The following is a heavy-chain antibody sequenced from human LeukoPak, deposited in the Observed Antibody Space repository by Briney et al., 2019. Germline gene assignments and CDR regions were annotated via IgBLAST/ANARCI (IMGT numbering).Heavy chain of an antibody. J-gene: IGHJ3*02. CDR3: ARGGPVIWAFDI. CDR2: INPDSGGT. CDR1: GYTFTGYY. V-gene: IGHV1-2*02. Sequence: ASVKVSCKASGYTFTGYYMHWVRQAPGQGLEWMGWINPDSGGTNYAQKFQGRVTMTRDTSIRTAYMELSRLRSDDTAVYYCARGGPVIWAFDIWGQGTMVTVSS. D-gene: IGHD3/OR15-3a*01.